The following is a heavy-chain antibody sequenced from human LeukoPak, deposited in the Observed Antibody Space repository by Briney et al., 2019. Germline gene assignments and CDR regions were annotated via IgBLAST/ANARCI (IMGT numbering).Heavy chain of an antibody. V-gene: IGHV3-30*18. CDR1: GFTFSSHG. D-gene: IGHD6-6*01. Sequence: PGGSLRLSCAASGFTFSSHGMHWVRQAPGKGLEWVAVISYDGSNKYYADSVKGRFTISRDNSKNTLYLQMNSLRAEDTAVYYCAKDEQLAFGYWGQGTLVTVSS. CDR2: ISYDGSNK. J-gene: IGHJ4*02. CDR3: AKDEQLAFGY.